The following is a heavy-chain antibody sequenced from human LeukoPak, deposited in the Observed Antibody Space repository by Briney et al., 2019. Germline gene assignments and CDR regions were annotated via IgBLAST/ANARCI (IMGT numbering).Heavy chain of an antibody. CDR3: ARAFDSSGYDIDY. CDR1: GGTFSSYA. CDR2: IIPIFGTA. Sequence: ASVRVSCKASGGTFSSYAISWVRQAPGQGLEWMGGIIPIFGTANYAQKFQGRVTITADESTSTAYMELSSLRSEDTAVYYCARAFDSSGYDIDYWGQGTLVTVSS. V-gene: IGHV1-69*13. J-gene: IGHJ4*02. D-gene: IGHD3-22*01.